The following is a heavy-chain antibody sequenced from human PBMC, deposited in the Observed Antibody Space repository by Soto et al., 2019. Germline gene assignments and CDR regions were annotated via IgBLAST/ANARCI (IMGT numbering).Heavy chain of an antibody. CDR1: GFRFEQYV. J-gene: IGHJ4*02. Sequence: VQVLASGGGLVQPGRSLRLSCAVSGFRFEQYVMHCVRQAPGKGLECVSTVSPTGDTVGYADAVEGRFTVSRDNAKKSLYLQMNSLKGDDTAFYYCLKDAPNGSMDDWGQGTLVTVSS. CDR2: VSPTGDTV. V-gene: IGHV3-9*01. D-gene: IGHD3-10*01. CDR3: LKDAPNGSMDD.